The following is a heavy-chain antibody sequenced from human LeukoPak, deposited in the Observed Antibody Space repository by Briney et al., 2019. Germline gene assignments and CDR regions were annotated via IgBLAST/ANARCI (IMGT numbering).Heavy chain of an antibody. CDR1: GYTFTDHY. CDR2: IHPSGGST. CDR3: ARMAMDPAMVTNFFGL. V-gene: IGHV1-46*01. D-gene: IGHD5-18*01. Sequence: ASVKVSCKASGYTFTDHYMYWVRQAPGQGPECMGVIHPSGGSTTYAQKFQGRVTLTKDTATSTVYIELSSLRSDDTAVYYCARMAMDPAMVTNFFGLWGQGTLLTVSA. J-gene: IGHJ4*02.